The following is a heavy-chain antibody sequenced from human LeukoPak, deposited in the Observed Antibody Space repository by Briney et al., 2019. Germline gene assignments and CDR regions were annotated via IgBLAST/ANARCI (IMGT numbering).Heavy chain of an antibody. V-gene: IGHV4-4*09. D-gene: IGHD3-10*01. CDR3: ARHGGLGSDSAFGI. CDR1: GGSISSYY. CDR2: IYTSGST. J-gene: IGHJ3*02. Sequence: PSETLSLTCTVSGGSISSYYWSWIRQPPGKGLEWIGYIYTSGSTNYNPSLKSRVTISVDTSKNQFSLKLSSVTAADTAVYYCARHGGLGSDSAFGIWGQGTMVTVSS.